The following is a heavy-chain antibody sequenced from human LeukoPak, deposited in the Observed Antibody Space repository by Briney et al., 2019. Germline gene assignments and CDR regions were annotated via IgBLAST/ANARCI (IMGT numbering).Heavy chain of an antibody. V-gene: IGHV3-23*01. Sequence: GGSLRLSCAASGFTFSSFPMTWVRLAPGKGLEWVSTITGSGGSTYYAESVKGRFTISRDNSKHTLYLQMSSLRGEDTALYYCAKDLAGCSDSWGQGTLVTVSS. J-gene: IGHJ4*02. CDR2: ITGSGGST. D-gene: IGHD2-8*01. CDR1: GFTFSSFP. CDR3: AKDLAGCSDS.